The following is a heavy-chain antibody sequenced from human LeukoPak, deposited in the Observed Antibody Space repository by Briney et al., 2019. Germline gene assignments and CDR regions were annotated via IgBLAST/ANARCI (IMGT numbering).Heavy chain of an antibody. D-gene: IGHD6-19*01. J-gene: IGHJ4*02. Sequence: GGSLRLSCAASGFTFSSYWMSWVRQAPGKGLEWVANIKQDGSEKYYVDSVKGRFTISRDNAKNSLYLQMNSLRVEDTGFYYCTKDRSRSYSSFDAWGQGTLVAVSS. CDR1: GFTFSSYW. V-gene: IGHV3-7*03. CDR2: IKQDGSEK. CDR3: TKDRSRSYSSFDA.